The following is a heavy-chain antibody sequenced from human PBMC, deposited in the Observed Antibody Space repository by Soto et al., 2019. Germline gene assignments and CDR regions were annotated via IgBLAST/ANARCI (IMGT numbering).Heavy chain of an antibody. CDR1: GYSFTSYW. D-gene: IGHD5-12*01. V-gene: IGHV5-51*01. Sequence: PGESLKISCKGSGYSFTSYWIGWVRQMPGKGLEWMGIIYPGDSDTRYSPSFQGQVTISADKSISTAYLQMNSLKTEDTAVYYCSRPGYSNYDSDYWGQGTLVTVSS. CDR3: SRPGYSNYDSDY. J-gene: IGHJ4*02. CDR2: IYPGDSDT.